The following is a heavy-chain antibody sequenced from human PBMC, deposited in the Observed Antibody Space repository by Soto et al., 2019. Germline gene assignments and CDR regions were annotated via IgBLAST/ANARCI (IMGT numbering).Heavy chain of an antibody. CDR3: ARVDFWSGYLGS. CDR2: IYYSGST. J-gene: IGHJ5*02. Sequence: SETLSLTCTVSGGSISSGGYYWSWIRQHPGKGLEWIGYIYYSGSTYYNPSLKSRVTISVDTSKNQFSLKLSSVTAADTAVYYCARVDFWSGYLGSWGQGTLVTVSS. CDR1: GGSISSGGYY. D-gene: IGHD3-3*01. V-gene: IGHV4-31*03.